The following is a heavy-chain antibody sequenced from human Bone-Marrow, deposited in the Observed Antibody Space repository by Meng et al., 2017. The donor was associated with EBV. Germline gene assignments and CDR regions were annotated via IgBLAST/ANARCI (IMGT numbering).Heavy chain of an antibody. CDR2: FLPILGAP. CDR1: GGAFRRSA. CDR3: ARESGRGYTPDY. V-gene: IGHV1-69*01. Sequence: QVQVVESGPEGKKPGASGKVSCTASGGAFRRSAISWVRSAPGQGLEWMGGFLPILGAPNYAETFQDRVTITADESTSTAYMELSSLRPDDTAVYYCARESGRGYTPDYWGQGTLVTVSS. J-gene: IGHJ4*02. D-gene: IGHD3-10*01.